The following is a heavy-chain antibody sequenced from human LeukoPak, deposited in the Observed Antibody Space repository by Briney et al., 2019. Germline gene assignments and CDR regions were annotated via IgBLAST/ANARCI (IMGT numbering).Heavy chain of an antibody. CDR1: GDTFTGYY. D-gene: IGHD3-10*01. Sequence: ASAKVSCKASGDTFTGYYLHWVRQAPGRGLEWMGWINFNSGVTYYAQKFQGRVTMTRDTSISTAYMELSRLRSDDTAVYFCAREWYYGSGSYGDYWGQGTLVTVSS. V-gene: IGHV1-2*02. J-gene: IGHJ4*02. CDR2: INFNSGVT. CDR3: AREWYYGSGSYGDY.